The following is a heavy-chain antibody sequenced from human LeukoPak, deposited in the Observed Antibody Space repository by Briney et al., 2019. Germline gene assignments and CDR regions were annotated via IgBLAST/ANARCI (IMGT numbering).Heavy chain of an antibody. CDR2: IYYSGSA. D-gene: IGHD2-2*01. J-gene: IGHJ5*02. CDR3: ARHRNPYCSSTSCFNWFDP. CDR1: GGSISDYY. V-gene: IGHV4-59*08. Sequence: NPSETLSLTCTVSGGSISDYYWSWIRQPPGTGLEWIGYIYYSGSANYNPSLKSRVTISVDTSKNEFSLRLSSVTAADTAVYYCARHRNPYCSSTSCFNWFDPWGQGTLVTVSS.